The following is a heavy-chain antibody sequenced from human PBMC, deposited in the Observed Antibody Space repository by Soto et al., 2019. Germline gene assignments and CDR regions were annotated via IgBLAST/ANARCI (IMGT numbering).Heavy chain of an antibody. J-gene: IGHJ4*02. D-gene: IGHD3-22*01. V-gene: IGHV1-2*02. Sequence: QVQLVQSGAEVKNPGASVKVSCKASGYTFTVYYMHWVRQAPGHGLEWMGWINPNSGGTNYAQKFQGRVTMTRDTSISTAYMELSRLRSDDTAVYYCASDYYDGSGYYYAPYWGQGTLVTVSS. CDR2: INPNSGGT. CDR3: ASDYYDGSGYYYAPY. CDR1: GYTFTVYY.